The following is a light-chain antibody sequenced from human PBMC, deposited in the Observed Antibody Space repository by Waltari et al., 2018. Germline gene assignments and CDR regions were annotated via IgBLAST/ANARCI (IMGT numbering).Light chain of an antibody. CDR1: QSISNY. Sequence: DIQMTQSPSSLSASVGDRVTITCRASQSISNYLNWYQQKPGQAPKLLIYAASSLQSGVPSKVSGSGSGTDFTLTISSLQPEDYATYYCQQSYSAPRTFGQGTKLEIK. CDR2: AAS. J-gene: IGKJ2*02. V-gene: IGKV1-39*01. CDR3: QQSYSAPRT.